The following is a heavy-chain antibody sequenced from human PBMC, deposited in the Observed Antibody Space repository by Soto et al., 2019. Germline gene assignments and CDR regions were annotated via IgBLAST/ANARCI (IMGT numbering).Heavy chain of an antibody. V-gene: IGHV4-34*01. CDR2: INHSGST. CDR3: ARGWGRIFDY. CDR1: GGSFSGYY. D-gene: IGHD7-27*01. J-gene: IGHJ4*02. Sequence: PSETLSLTCAVYGGSFSGYYWSWIRQPPGKGPEWIGEINHSGSTNYNPSLKSRVTISVDTSKNQLSLKLSSVTAADTAVYYCARGWGRIFDYWGQGTLVTVSS.